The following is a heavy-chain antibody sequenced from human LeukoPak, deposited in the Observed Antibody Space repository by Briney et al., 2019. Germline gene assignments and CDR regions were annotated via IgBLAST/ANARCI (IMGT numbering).Heavy chain of an antibody. CDR3: ARAAFLPFTGETDGMDV. D-gene: IGHD2-21*01. CDR2: INHSGST. CDR1: GGSFSGYY. V-gene: IGHV4-34*01. Sequence: SETLSLTCAVYGGSFSGYYWSWIRQPPGKGLEWIGEINHSGSTNYNPSLKSRVTISVDTSKNQFSLKLSSVTAADTAVYYCARAAFLPFTGETDGMDVWGQGTTVTVSS. J-gene: IGHJ6*02.